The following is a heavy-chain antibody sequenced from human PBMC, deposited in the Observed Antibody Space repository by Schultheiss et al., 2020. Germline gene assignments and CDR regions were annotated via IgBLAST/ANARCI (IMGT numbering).Heavy chain of an antibody. CDR2: IYHSGST. CDR1: GGSISSGGYS. D-gene: IGHD5-18*01. Sequence: SETLSLTCAVSGGSISSGGYSWSWIRQPPGKGLEWIGYIYHSGSTYYNPSLKSRVTISVDRSKNQFSLKLSSVTAADTAVYYCARSPGYSYGRFDPWGQGTLVTVSS. CDR3: ARSPGYSYGRFDP. J-gene: IGHJ5*02. V-gene: IGHV4-30-2*01.